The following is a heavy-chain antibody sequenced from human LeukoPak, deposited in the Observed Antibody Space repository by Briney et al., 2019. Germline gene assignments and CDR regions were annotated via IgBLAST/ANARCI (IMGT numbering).Heavy chain of an antibody. D-gene: IGHD3-16*01. CDR3: AREDTSWGSVYD. J-gene: IGHJ4*02. CDR1: GFNFDDYA. Sequence: GGSLRLSCAASGFNFDDYAMHWVRQAPGKGLEWVSRINSNGNSINYADSVKGRFTISRDNAKNTLYLQLNSLKSDDTALYYVAREDTSWGSVYDWGQGTLVTVSS. V-gene: IGHV3-74*01. CDR2: INSNGNSI.